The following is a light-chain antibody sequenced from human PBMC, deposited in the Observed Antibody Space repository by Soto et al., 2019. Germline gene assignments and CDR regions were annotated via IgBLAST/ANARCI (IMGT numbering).Light chain of an antibody. CDR1: QSISSY. V-gene: IGKV1-39*01. Sequence: DIQMTQSPSSLSASVGDRVTITCRASQSISSYLNWYQQKPGKAPKLLIYAASSLQSGVPSRFSGSGYGTDFTLTISILQPEDFATYSCQQSYSTPMYTFGQGKRLEIK. J-gene: IGKJ2*01. CDR2: AAS. CDR3: QQSYSTPMYT.